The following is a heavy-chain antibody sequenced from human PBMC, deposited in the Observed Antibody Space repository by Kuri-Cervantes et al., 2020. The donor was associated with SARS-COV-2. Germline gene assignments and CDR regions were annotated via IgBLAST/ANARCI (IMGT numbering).Heavy chain of an antibody. CDR3: AKTPVDYNSGKGPLDY. D-gene: IGHD4-11*01. J-gene: IGHJ4*02. Sequence: GESLKISCAASGFTFSGHWIHWVRQAPGKGLVWVSRINPDGSYTNNADSVKGRFTLSRDNAKNMLSLQMNSLRAEDTAVYYCAKTPVDYNSGKGPLDYWGQGTLVTVSS. CDR1: GFTFSGHW. CDR2: INPDGSYT. V-gene: IGHV3-74*01.